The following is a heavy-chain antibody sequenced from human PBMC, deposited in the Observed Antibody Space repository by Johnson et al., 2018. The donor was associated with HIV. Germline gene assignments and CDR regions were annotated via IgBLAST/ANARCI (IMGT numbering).Heavy chain of an antibody. Sequence: VQLVESGGGLVQPGRSLRLSCAASGFTFDDYGMSWVRHAPGKGLEWVSGINWNGGSTGYADSVKGRFTISRDNDKNSLYLQMNSLRAEDTALYYCARAWYSSSAFDIWGQGTMVTVS. J-gene: IGHJ3*02. D-gene: IGHD6-6*01. CDR1: GFTFDDYG. V-gene: IGHV3-20*04. CDR3: ARAWYSSSAFDI. CDR2: INWNGGST.